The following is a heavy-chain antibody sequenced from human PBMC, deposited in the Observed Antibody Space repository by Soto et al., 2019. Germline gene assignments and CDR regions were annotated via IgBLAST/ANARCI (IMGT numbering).Heavy chain of an antibody. CDR2: INPSGGST. V-gene: IGHV1-46*01. Sequence: QVQLVQSGAEVKKPGASVKVSCKASGYTFTSYYMHWVRQAPGQGLEWMGIINPSGGSTSYAQKFQGRVTMTRDTSTSTVYMELSSLRSADTAVYYCARDRYYDFWSGYPYNWFDPWGQGTLVTVSS. CDR3: ARDRYYDFWSGYPYNWFDP. D-gene: IGHD3-3*01. J-gene: IGHJ5*02. CDR1: GYTFTSYY.